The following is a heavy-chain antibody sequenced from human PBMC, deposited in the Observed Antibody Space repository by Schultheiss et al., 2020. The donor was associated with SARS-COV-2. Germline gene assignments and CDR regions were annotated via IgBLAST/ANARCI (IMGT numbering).Heavy chain of an antibody. D-gene: IGHD3-22*01. Sequence: SETLSLTCTVSGVSISSYYWNWIRQPPGKGLEWIGYIYYSGSTYYNPSLKSRVTISVDTSKNQFSLKLSSVTAADTAVYYCARHYYHSSGYYSFDYWGQGTLVTVSS. CDR1: GVSISSYY. J-gene: IGHJ4*02. CDR2: IYYSGST. CDR3: ARHYYHSSGYYSFDY. V-gene: IGHV4-59*08.